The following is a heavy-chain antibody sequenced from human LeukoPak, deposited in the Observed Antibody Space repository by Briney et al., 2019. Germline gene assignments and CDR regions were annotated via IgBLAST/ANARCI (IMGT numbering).Heavy chain of an antibody. D-gene: IGHD2-15*01. J-gene: IGHJ4*02. V-gene: IGHV4-59*01. Sequence: PSETLSLTCTVSGGSISSYYWSWIRQPPGKGLEWIGYIYYSGSTNYNPSLKSRVTISVDTSKNQFSLKLSSVTAADTAVYYCAGGWYFDYWGQGTLVTVSS. CDR1: GGSISSYY. CDR3: AGGWYFDY. CDR2: IYYSGST.